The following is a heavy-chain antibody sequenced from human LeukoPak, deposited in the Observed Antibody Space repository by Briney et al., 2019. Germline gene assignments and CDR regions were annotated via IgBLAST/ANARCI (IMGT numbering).Heavy chain of an antibody. J-gene: IGHJ2*01. CDR2: ISGSGGST. D-gene: IGHD6-6*01. CDR3: ARYSSSQVWYFDL. V-gene: IGHV3-23*01. CDR1: GFTFSSYA. Sequence: GGSLRLSCAASGFTFSSYAMSWVRQAPGKGLEWVSAISGSGGSTYYADSVRGRFTISRDNSKNTLYLQMNSLRAEDTAVYYCARYSSSQVWYFDLWGRGTLVTVSS.